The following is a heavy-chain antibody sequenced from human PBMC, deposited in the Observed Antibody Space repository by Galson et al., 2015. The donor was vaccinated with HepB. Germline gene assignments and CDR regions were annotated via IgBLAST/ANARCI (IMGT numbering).Heavy chain of an antibody. CDR2: ISAYNGNT. V-gene: IGHV1-18*01. D-gene: IGHD3-10*01. CDR3: ARAVSRDGSGSYFN. CDR1: GYTFTSYG. Sequence: SVKVSCKASGYTFTSYGISWVRQAPGQGLEWMGWISAYNGNTNYAQKLQGRVTMTTDTSTSTAYMELRSLRSDDTAVYYCARAVSRDGSGSYFNWGQGTLVTVSS. J-gene: IGHJ4*02.